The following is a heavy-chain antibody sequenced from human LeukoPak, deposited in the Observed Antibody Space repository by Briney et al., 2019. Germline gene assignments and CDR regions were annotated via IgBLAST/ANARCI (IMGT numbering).Heavy chain of an antibody. CDR1: GHTFTTSH. D-gene: IGHD4-23*01. CDR3: ARDNSFENFDP. CDR2: ITANGASR. J-gene: IGHJ5*02. Sequence: ASVKVSCKASGHTFTTSHMHWVRQAPGQRLEWMGTITANGASRSFAQKFQGRLTMTRDMSTSTVYMELSSLTSEDTAVYYCARDNSFENFDPWGQGTLVTVSS. V-gene: IGHV1-46*01.